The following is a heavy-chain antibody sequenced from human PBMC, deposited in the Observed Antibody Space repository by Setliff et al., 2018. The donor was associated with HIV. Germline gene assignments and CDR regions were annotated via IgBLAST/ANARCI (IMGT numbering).Heavy chain of an antibody. J-gene: IGHJ6*03. V-gene: IGHV3-7*01. CDR3: ARGAYYMDV. CDR2: INQDGSEK. Sequence: PGGSLRLSCAASGFTFSHSWMSWVRQAPGKGLEWVANINQDGSEKNYVDAVKGRFTISRDNAKNSLYLQMNSLRAEDTAVYYCARGAYYMDVWGKGTTVTVSS. CDR1: GFTFSHSW.